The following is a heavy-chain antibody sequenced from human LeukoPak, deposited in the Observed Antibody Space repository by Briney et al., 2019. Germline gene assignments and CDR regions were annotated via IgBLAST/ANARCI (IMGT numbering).Heavy chain of an antibody. V-gene: IGHV3-30-3*01. J-gene: IGHJ4*02. Sequence: GGSLRLSCATSGFTFSSYAMHWVRQAPGKGQEWVSVISYDGSNKYYADSVKGRFTISRDNSKNTLYLQMNSLRAEDTAVYFCARERLYGFDFWGQGTLVTASS. CDR1: GFTFSSYA. CDR3: ARERLYGFDF. CDR2: ISYDGSNK. D-gene: IGHD2-2*02.